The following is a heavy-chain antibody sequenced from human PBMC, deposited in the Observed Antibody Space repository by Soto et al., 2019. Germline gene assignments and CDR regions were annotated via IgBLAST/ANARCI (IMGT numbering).Heavy chain of an antibody. CDR3: GRGGDTDY. V-gene: IGHV3-74*01. Sequence: PGGSLRLSCVASVLTFRSYWMHWVRQAPGEGLMWVSRLQTDGSHPDYAASVKGRFTISRDNAKNTLYLQMNNLRVEDTAVYYCGRGGDTDYRGQGTLVTVSS. CDR2: LQTDGSHP. CDR1: VLTFRSYW. J-gene: IGHJ4*02. D-gene: IGHD2-21*02.